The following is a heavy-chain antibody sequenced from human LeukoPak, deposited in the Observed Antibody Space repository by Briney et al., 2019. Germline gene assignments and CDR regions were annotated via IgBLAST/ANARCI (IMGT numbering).Heavy chain of an antibody. CDR1: GFTFSSYS. CDR2: ISSSSSYI. D-gene: IGHD1-26*01. V-gene: IGHV3-21*01. CDR3: ARLSGSYWGWFDP. J-gene: IGHJ5*02. Sequence: GGSLRLSCAASGFTFSSYSMNWVRQAPGKGLEWVSSISSSSSYIYYADSVKGRFTISRDNAKNTLNLQMNSLRAEDTAVYYCARLSGSYWGWFDPWGQGTQVTVSS.